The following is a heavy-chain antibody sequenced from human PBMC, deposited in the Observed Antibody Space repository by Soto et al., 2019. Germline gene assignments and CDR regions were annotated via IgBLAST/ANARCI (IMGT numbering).Heavy chain of an antibody. D-gene: IGHD2-2*01. CDR1: GYSISSGYY. V-gene: IGHV4-38-2*01. CDR3: ASEDSIIIPAVSDF. J-gene: IGHJ4*02. Sequence: SETLSLTCAVSGYSISSGYYWGWLRQPPGKGLEWIGSIYHGGSTYYNPSLNSRVTLSIDMTNNHVSLILNSVTAADTAVYYCASEDSIIIPAVSDFWGQGTLVTVSS. CDR2: IYHGGST.